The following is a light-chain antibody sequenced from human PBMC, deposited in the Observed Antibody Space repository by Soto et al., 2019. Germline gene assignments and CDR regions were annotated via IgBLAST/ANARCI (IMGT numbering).Light chain of an antibody. CDR3: QQFGTLPRA. Sequence: EIVMTQSPAALSVSPGERATRSCRASQSVSSDLAWYQHKPGQAPRLLIYDASTRATGTPDRFSGSGSGTDFTLTISRLEPEDFAVYYCQQFGTLPRAFGQGTKGDIK. CDR2: DAS. CDR1: QSVSSD. V-gene: IGKV3D-15*01. J-gene: IGKJ1*01.